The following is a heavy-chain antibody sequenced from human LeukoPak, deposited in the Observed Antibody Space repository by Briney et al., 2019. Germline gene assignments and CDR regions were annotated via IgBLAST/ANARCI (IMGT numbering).Heavy chain of an antibody. CDR2: ISYDGSNK. D-gene: IGHD6-19*01. J-gene: IGHJ4*02. CDR3: ARGVGSDWIFDC. Sequence: GGSLRLSCAASRFTFSSYAMHWVRQAPGKGLEWVAVISYDGSNKYYADSVKGRFTISRDNSKNTLYLQMNSLRTERTAIYYCARGVGSDWIFDCWGQGTLVTVSS. V-gene: IGHV3-30-3*01. CDR1: RFTFSSYA.